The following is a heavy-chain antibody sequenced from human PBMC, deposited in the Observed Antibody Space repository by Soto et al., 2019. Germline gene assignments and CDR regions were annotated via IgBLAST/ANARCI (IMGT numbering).Heavy chain of an antibody. D-gene: IGHD3-10*01. CDR2: ISHSGST. J-gene: IGHJ6*02. CDR1: GYSISRGCY. V-gene: IGHV4-38-2*01. Sequence: SETLSLTCAGSGYSISRGCYWGWIRRPPVKGLECIGSISHSGSTYYNPSLKSRVTISVDTSKKQFSLKLTSVTAAETAVYYCARAGSTIAMVRGVITLNYYYYGMAVRGQRTTVTVSS. CDR3: ARAGSTIAMVRGVITLNYYYYGMAV.